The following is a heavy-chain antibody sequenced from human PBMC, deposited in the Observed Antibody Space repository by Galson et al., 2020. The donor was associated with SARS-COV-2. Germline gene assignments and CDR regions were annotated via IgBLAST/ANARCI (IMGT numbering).Heavy chain of an antibody. J-gene: IGHJ6*02. CDR3: AKEKDSFGSYFYYGMDV. CDR1: GFTFDDYA. CDR2: ISWNSGNI. Sequence: GGSLRLSCAASGFTFDDYAMHWVRQTPGKGLEWVSGISWNSGNIGYADSVKGRFTISRDNAKNSLYLQMNSLRAEDTALYYCAKEKDSFGSYFYYGMDVWGQGTTVTVSS. D-gene: IGHD5-18*01. V-gene: IGHV3-9*01.